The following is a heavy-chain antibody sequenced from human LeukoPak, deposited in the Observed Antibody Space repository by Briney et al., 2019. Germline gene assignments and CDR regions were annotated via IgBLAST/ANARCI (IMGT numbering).Heavy chain of an antibody. V-gene: IGHV1-2*02. CDR1: GYTFSDYY. CDR3: ARGGAHTLVVAAAVIPPFGY. D-gene: IGHD2-2*02. CDR2: IILNSGDT. J-gene: IGHJ4*02. Sequence: ASVKVSCKASGYTFSDYYMHWVRQAAGQGLEWMGWIILNSGDTNYAQRFQGRVTMTRDTSISTAYMELSRLRSDDTAIYYCARGGAHTLVVAAAVIPPFGYWGRGTLVTVSS.